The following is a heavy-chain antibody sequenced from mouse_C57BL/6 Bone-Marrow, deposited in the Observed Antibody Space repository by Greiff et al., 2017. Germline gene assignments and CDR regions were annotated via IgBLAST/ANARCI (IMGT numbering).Heavy chain of an antibody. CDR3: ARKDYYGSSYYAMDY. CDR1: GYAFSSSW. J-gene: IGHJ4*01. D-gene: IGHD1-1*01. CDR2: IYPGDGDT. V-gene: IGHV1-82*01. Sequence: LVESGPELVKPGASVKISCKASGYAFSSSWMNWVKQRPGKGLEWIGRIYPGDGDTNYNGKFKGKATLTADKSSSTAYMQLSSLTSEDSAVYFCARKDYYGSSYYAMDYWGQGTSVTVSS.